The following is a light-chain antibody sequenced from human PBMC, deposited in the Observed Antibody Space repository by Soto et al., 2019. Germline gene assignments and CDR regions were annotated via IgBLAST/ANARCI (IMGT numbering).Light chain of an antibody. CDR2: GAS. Sequence: TVMTQSPATLSVSPGEGATLSCMASQTVRSNLAWYQQKPGQAPRLLIYGASTRATGIPARFSGRGSGTEYTLTISRLQSEDSAVYYCQQYNDWPPVTFGQGTK. V-gene: IGKV3-15*01. J-gene: IGKJ1*01. CDR1: QTVRSN. CDR3: QQYNDWPPVT.